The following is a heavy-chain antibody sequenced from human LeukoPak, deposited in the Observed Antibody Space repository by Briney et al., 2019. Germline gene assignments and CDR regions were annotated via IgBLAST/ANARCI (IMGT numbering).Heavy chain of an antibody. J-gene: IGHJ1*01. CDR3: ASPYYDSSGYYPSAEYFQH. CDR2: IIPILGIA. D-gene: IGHD3-22*01. V-gene: IGHV1-69*04. CDR1: GGTFSSYA. Sequence: ASVKVSCKASGGTFSSYAISWVRQAPGQGLEWMGRIIPILGIANYAQKFQGRVTITADKSTSTAYMELSSLRSEDTAVYYCASPYYDSSGYYPSAEYFQHWGQGTLVTVSS.